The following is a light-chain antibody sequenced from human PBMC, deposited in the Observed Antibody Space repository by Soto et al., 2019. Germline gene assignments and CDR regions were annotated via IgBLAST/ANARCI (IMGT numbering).Light chain of an antibody. CDR1: SSNIGAGYD. Sequence: QSVLTQPPSASGAPGQRVTISCTGSSSNIGAGYDVHWYQQLPGTAPKLLIYGNSNRPSGVPDRFSGSKSGTAASLAITGLQAADEAADYCQSYDSSRIYVFGTGTKLTVL. CDR2: GNS. CDR3: QSYDSSRIYV. V-gene: IGLV1-40*01. J-gene: IGLJ1*01.